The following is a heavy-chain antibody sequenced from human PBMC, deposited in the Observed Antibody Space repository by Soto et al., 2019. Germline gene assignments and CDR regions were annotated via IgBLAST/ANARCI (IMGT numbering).Heavy chain of an antibody. V-gene: IGHV3-23*01. D-gene: IGHD3-10*01. Sequence: EVQLLESGGGLVQPGGSLRLSCAASGFTFSNYAMNWVRQAPGKGLDWVSTISGSGEITYYADSVKGRFTMSRDNSRNTLYLQLNSPRAEDTAVYYCASKLTFGASSDYWGQGTLVTVSS. CDR3: ASKLTFGASSDY. CDR1: GFTFSNYA. J-gene: IGHJ4*02. CDR2: ISGSGEIT.